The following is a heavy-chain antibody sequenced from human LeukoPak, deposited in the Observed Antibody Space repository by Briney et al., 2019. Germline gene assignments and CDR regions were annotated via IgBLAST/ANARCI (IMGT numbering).Heavy chain of an antibody. J-gene: IGHJ4*02. CDR1: GYTFTSYD. Sequence: ASVKVSCKASGYTFTSYDINWVRQATGQGLEWMGWRNPNSGNTGYAQKFQGRVTITRNTSISTAYMELSSLRSEDTAVYYCARGPQIHIMVYATEGFDYWGQGTLVTVSS. CDR2: RNPNSGNT. CDR3: ARGPQIHIMVYATEGFDY. V-gene: IGHV1-8*03. D-gene: IGHD2-8*01.